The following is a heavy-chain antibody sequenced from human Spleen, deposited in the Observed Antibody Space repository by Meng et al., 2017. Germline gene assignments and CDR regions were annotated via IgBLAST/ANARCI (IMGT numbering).Heavy chain of an antibody. CDR1: GSTFGAYT. Sequence: VQPVQAGDEAKKAVAEVRVSFKASGSTFGAYTMHWLRQAPRQRLEWMGRITPYTGGTNYAQKFKGRNTITRDTSISTGYMELSSLTSDDTAMYYCEVVTGRSGWYVDGSDYWGQGTLVTVSS. J-gene: IGHJ4*02. CDR3: EVVTGRSGWYVDGSDY. CDR2: ITPYTGGT. V-gene: IGHV1-2*06. D-gene: IGHD6-19*01.